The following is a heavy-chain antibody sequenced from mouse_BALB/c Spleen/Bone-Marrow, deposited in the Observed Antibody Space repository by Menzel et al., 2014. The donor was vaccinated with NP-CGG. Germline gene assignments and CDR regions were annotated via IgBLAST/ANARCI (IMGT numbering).Heavy chain of an antibody. Sequence: VQLQQSGAELVRPGASVTLSCKASGYTFTDYEMHWVKQTPVHGLEWIGAIDPETGGTAYNQKFKGKATLTADKSYSTAYMELRSLTSEDSAVYYCTSYDWFAYWGQGTLVTVSA. J-gene: IGHJ3*01. V-gene: IGHV1-15*01. D-gene: IGHD2-12*01. CDR3: TSYDWFAY. CDR2: IDPETGGT. CDR1: GYTFTDYE.